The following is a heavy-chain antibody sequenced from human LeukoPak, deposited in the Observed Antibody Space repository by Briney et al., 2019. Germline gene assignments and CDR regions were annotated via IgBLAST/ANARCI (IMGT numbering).Heavy chain of an antibody. Sequence: ASVKVSCEASGGTFSSYAISWVGQAPGQGLEWMGGIIPIFGTANYAQRFQGRVTITADESTSTAYMELSSLRSEDTAVYYCAREWRGNIVATITSDWGQGTLVTVSS. V-gene: IGHV1-69*13. CDR3: AREWRGNIVATITSD. CDR2: IIPIFGTA. J-gene: IGHJ4*02. D-gene: IGHD5-12*01. CDR1: GGTFSSYA.